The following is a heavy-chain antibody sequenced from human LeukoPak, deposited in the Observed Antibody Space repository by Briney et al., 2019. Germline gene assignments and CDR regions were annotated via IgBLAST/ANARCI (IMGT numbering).Heavy chain of an antibody. CDR1: GFTYSSYA. Sequence: GGSLRLSCAASGFTYSSYAMSWVRQAPGKGLEWVSVISGSGYITYYADSVKGRFTISRDNSRNTLYLQMNSLGAEGAAIYYCARDSPVLTFWGQGILVTVSS. CDR3: ARDSPVLTF. D-gene: IGHD2-8*01. V-gene: IGHV3-23*01. CDR2: ISGSGYIT. J-gene: IGHJ4*02.